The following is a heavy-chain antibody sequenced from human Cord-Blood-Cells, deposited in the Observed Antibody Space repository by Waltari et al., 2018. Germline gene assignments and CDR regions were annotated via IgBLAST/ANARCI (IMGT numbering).Heavy chain of an antibody. J-gene: IGHJ4*02. CDR2: SSGDGGSP. D-gene: IGHD7-27*01. CDR3: AKDGRSGATFDY. V-gene: IGHV3-43*02. CDR1: GFTFDDYA. Sequence: EVQLVESGGGVVQPGGSLRLSCAASGFTFDDYAMHWARQAPGQGLEWVSLSSGDGGSPYYADSVKGRFTISRDNSKNSLYLQMNSLRTEDTALYYCAKDGRSGATFDYWGQGTLVTVSS.